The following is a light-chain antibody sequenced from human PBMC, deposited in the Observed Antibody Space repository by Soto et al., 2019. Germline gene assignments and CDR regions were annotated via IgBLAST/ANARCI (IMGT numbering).Light chain of an antibody. CDR3: QSYDNSLSGYV. CDR1: SSNIGAGYH. CDR2: HKN. Sequence: QSVVTQPASVSGAPGQRFTISCTGTSSNIGAGYHVHWYQQHPGIATKLLISHKNNRPSGVPDRFSGSKSDTSASLAITGLQADDAADYYCQSYDNSLSGYVFGTGTKVTVL. J-gene: IGLJ1*01. V-gene: IGLV1-40*02.